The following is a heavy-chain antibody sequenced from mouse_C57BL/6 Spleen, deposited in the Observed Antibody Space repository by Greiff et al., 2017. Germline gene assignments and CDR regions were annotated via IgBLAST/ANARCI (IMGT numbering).Heavy chain of an antibody. D-gene: IGHD2-2*01. CDR3: ARNGYDDYYAMDY. CDR2: IWSGGST. J-gene: IGHJ4*01. Sequence: VKVVESGPGLVQPSQSLSITCTVSGFSLTSYGVHWVRQSPGKGLEWLGVIWSGGSTDYTAAFISRLSISKDNSKSQVFFKMNSRQADDTAIYYCARNGYDDYYAMDYWGQGTSVTVSS. V-gene: IGHV2-2*01. CDR1: GFSLTSYG.